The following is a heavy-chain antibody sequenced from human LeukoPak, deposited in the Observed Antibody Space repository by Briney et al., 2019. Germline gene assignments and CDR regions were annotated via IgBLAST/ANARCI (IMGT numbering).Heavy chain of an antibody. V-gene: IGHV3-23*01. J-gene: IGHJ4*02. CDR1: GFTFSSYG. Sequence: GGSLRLSCAASGFTFSSYGMHWVRQAPGKGLEWVSATGASGGPTYYADSVKGRFTISRDNSKNTLYLQMNSLRAEDTALYYCAKHYSGTFSFDSWGQGTLVTVSS. CDR2: TGASGGPT. D-gene: IGHD1-26*01. CDR3: AKHYSGTFSFDS.